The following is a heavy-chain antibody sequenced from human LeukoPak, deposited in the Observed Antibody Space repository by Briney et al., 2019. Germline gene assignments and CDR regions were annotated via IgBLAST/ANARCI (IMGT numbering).Heavy chain of an antibody. CDR3: ARGQRGSYDY. D-gene: IGHD1-26*01. Sequence: GGSLRLSCAACGFTFSSYDMHWVRQATGKGLEWVSAIGTAGDTYYPGSVKGRFTISRENAKNSLYLQMNSLRAGDTAAYYCARGQRGSYDYWGQGTLVTVSS. CDR2: IGTAGDT. CDR1: GFTFSSYD. J-gene: IGHJ4*02. V-gene: IGHV3-13*01.